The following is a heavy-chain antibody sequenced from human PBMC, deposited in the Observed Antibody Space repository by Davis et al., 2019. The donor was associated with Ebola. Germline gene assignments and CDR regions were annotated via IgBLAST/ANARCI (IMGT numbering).Heavy chain of an antibody. J-gene: IGHJ4*02. CDR1: GYSFTSCW. V-gene: IGHV5-51*01. Sequence: GESLKTPCQGSGYSFTSCWIGWVRQLPGKGLEWMGIIYPADSDTRYSPSFQGQVTISADKSISTAYLQWSSLKASDTAMYYCARVSGYSYGYYYFDYWGQGTLVTVSS. CDR2: IYPADSDT. D-gene: IGHD5-18*01. CDR3: ARVSGYSYGYYYFDY.